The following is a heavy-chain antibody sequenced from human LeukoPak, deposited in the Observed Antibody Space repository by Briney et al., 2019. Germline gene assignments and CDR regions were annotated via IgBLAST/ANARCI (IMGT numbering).Heavy chain of an antibody. Sequence: EASVKLSCKASGYTFTNYAINWVRPATGQALEWMGWMSSSSGNTGYAQKFQGRLTMTRDTSITTVYMELSSLRSDDTAVYYCARVAGSIDYWGQGTLVTVSS. D-gene: IGHD1-26*01. V-gene: IGHV1-8*01. CDR2: MSSSSGNT. CDR3: ARVAGSIDY. J-gene: IGHJ4*02. CDR1: GYTFTNYA.